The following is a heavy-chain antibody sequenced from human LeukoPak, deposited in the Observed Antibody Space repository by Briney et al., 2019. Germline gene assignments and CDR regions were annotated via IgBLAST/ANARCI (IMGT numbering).Heavy chain of an antibody. Sequence: PGGSLRLSCAASGFTFSSYGMHWVRQAPGKGLEGVALIWNEGYNKNYADSVKGRFTISRDNSKNTLYLQMNSLRAEDTAVYYCAKDAEEYGSGSYYIDYWGQGTLVTVSS. J-gene: IGHJ4*02. V-gene: IGHV3-33*03. D-gene: IGHD3-10*01. CDR3: AKDAEEYGSGSYYIDY. CDR2: IWNEGYNK. CDR1: GFTFSSYG.